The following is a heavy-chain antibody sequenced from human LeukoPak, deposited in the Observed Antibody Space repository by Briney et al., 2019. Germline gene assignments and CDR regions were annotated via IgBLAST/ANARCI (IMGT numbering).Heavy chain of an antibody. Sequence: SETLSLTCTVSGGSISSGGYYWSWIRQHPGKGLEWIGYIYYSGSTYYNPSLKSRVTISVDTSKNQFSLKLSSVTAADTAVYYCARDLWDYYGSGSYYRAAPYGMDVWGQGTTVTVSS. V-gene: IGHV4-31*03. CDR1: GGSISSGGYY. CDR3: ARDLWDYYGSGSYYRAAPYGMDV. D-gene: IGHD3-10*01. CDR2: IYYSGST. J-gene: IGHJ6*02.